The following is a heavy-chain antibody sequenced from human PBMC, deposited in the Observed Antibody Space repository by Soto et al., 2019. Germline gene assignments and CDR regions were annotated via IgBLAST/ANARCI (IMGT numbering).Heavy chain of an antibody. D-gene: IGHD2-15*01. CDR2: IYYSGT. CDR1: GGTITSDDYH. Sequence: PSETLSLTCTVSGGTITSDDYHWTWIRQPPGKGPEWIGFIYYSGTYYNPSLRGRVTISVDTSKNEFSLKLSSVTAADTAVYYCARDLAYCASGSCYAKWGSWGQGTLVTVSS. CDR3: ARDLAYCASGSCYAKWGS. J-gene: IGHJ4*02. V-gene: IGHV4-30-4*01.